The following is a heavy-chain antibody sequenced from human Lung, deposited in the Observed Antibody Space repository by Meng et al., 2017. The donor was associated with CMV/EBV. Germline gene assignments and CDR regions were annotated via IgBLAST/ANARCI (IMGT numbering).Heavy chain of an antibody. CDR3: GKDEFLFGGANAYFDY. Sequence: XCAASGFTFETYVLHGVGPTAARGLEGVAFVRHDGTNKFYGDSVKGRFTISRDNSKNTVYLEMNSLRPEEPAVDYCGKDEFLFGGANAYFDYWGQGTXVTVSS. D-gene: IGHD3-16*01. CDR2: VRHDGTNK. CDR1: GFTFETYV. J-gene: IGHJ4*02. V-gene: IGHV3-30*02.